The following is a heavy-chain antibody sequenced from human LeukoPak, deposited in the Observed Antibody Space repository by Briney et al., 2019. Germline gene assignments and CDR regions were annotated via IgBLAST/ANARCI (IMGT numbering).Heavy chain of an antibody. J-gene: IGHJ4*02. D-gene: IGHD3-10*01. Sequence: GASVKVSCKASGGTFSSYAISWVRQAPGQGLEWMGRIIPIFGIANYAQKFQGRVTITADKSTSTAYMELSSLRSEDTAVYYCARDGGSGSYPVHWGQGTLVTVSS. V-gene: IGHV1-69*04. CDR2: IIPIFGIA. CDR3: ARDGGSGSYPVH. CDR1: GGTFSSYA.